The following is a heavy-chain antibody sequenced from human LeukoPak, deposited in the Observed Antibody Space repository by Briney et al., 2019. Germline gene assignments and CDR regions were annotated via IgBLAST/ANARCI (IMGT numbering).Heavy chain of an antibody. CDR2: IWYDGSNK. D-gene: IGHD6-13*01. V-gene: IGHV3-33*06. Sequence: GGSLRLSCAASGFTFSSYGMHWVRQAPGKGLEWVAVIWYDGSNKYYADSVKGRFTISRDNSKNTLYLQMNSLRAEDTAVYYCAKNAGRDSSSWYRYYYMDAWGKGTTVTVSS. CDR1: GFTFSSYG. J-gene: IGHJ6*03. CDR3: AKNAGRDSSSWYRYYYMDA.